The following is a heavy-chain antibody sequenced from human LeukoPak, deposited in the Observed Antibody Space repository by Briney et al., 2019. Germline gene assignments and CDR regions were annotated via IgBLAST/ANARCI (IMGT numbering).Heavy chain of an antibody. Sequence: SQTLSLTCAISGDSVSGSNVAWNWIRQSPSRGLEWLGRTYYRSKWYYDYADSVKGRIIISPDTSKNQFSLHLNSVTPKDTAVYYCARDIAKRRSGWFDPWGPGTLVAVSS. CDR3: ARDIAKRRSGWFDP. D-gene: IGHD6-13*01. CDR2: TYYRSKWYY. V-gene: IGHV6-1*01. J-gene: IGHJ5*02. CDR1: GDSVSGSNVA.